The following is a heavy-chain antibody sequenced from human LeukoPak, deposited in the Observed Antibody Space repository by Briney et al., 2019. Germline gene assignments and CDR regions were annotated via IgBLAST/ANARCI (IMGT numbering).Heavy chain of an antibody. CDR1: GFTFSSYA. J-gene: IGHJ4*02. V-gene: IGHV3-23*01. D-gene: IGHD6-25*01. CDR2: ISGSGGST. CDR3: AKGGAARTRLYYFDY. Sequence: GGSLRLSCAASGFTFSSYAMSWVRQAPGKGLEWVSAISGSGGSTYYADSVKGRFTISRDNSKNTLYLQMNSLRAEDTAVYYCAKGGAARTRLYYFDYWGQGTLVTVSS.